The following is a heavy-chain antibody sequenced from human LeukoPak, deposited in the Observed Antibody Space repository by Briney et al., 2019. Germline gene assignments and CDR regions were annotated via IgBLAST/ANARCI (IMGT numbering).Heavy chain of an antibody. V-gene: IGHV3-21*01. J-gene: IGHJ4*02. CDR3: ARGRGYGAYDWNDY. Sequence: GGSLRLSCAASGFTFSSYSMNWVRQAPGKGLEWVSSISSSNNYKYYADSVKGRFTIPRDNAKNSLYLQMNSLRAEDTAVFYCARGRGYGAYDWNDYWGQGTLVTVSS. D-gene: IGHD5-12*01. CDR1: GFTFSSYS. CDR2: ISSSNNYK.